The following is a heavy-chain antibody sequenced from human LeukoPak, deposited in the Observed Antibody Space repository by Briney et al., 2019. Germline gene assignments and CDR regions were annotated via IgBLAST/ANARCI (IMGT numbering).Heavy chain of an antibody. V-gene: IGHV4-34*01. CDR2: INHSGST. CDR1: GGSFSGYY. D-gene: IGHD1-26*01. CDR3: ARGRKVGATVLGY. J-gene: IGHJ4*02. Sequence: SETLSLTCAVYGGSFSGYYWSWIRQPPGKGLEWIGEINHSGSTNYNPSLKSRVTISVDTSKNQFSLKLSSVTAADTAVYYCARGRKVGATVLGYWGQGTLVTVSS.